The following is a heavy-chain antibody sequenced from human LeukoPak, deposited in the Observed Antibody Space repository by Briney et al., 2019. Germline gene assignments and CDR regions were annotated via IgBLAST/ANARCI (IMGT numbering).Heavy chain of an antibody. CDR1: GGSISSYY. V-gene: IGHV4-59*01. CDR2: IHERGST. J-gene: IGHJ4*02. CDR3: AKSPRTVTTIFDY. D-gene: IGHD5-12*01. Sequence: SETLSLTCTVSGGSISSYYWSWLRQSPGKGLEWVGYIHERGSTNHNPSLKSRVTMSVDTSRNQFSLQLTSVTAADTAVYFCAKSPRTVTTIFDYWGQGTLVTVSS.